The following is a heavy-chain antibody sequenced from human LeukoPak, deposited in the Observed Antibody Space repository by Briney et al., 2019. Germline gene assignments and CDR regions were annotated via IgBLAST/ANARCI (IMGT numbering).Heavy chain of an antibody. CDR3: ARSHPYYYDSSGYYCDY. Sequence: SETLSLTCAVYGGSFSGYYWSWIRQPPGKGLEWIGEINHSGSTNYNPSLKSRVTISVDTSENQFSLKLSSVTAADTAVYYCARSHPYYYDSSGYYCDYWGQGTLVTVSS. CDR2: INHSGST. CDR1: GGSFSGYY. D-gene: IGHD3-22*01. J-gene: IGHJ4*02. V-gene: IGHV4-34*01.